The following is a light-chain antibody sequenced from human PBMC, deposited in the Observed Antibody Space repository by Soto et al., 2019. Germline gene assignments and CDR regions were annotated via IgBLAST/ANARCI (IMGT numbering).Light chain of an antibody. CDR3: VLYMGSGISV. Sequence: QAVVTQEPSFSVSPGGTVTLTCGLSSGSVSTIYYPSWYQQTPGQAPRTLIYRTNTRSSGVPDRFSGSILGNKAALTITGAQADDESNYYCVLYMGSGISVFGGGTKVTVL. V-gene: IGLV8-61*01. CDR1: SGSVSTIYY. CDR2: RTN. J-gene: IGLJ2*01.